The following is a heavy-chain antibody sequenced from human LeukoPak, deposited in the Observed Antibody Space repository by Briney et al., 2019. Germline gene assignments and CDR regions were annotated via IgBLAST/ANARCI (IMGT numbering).Heavy chain of an antibody. CDR2: ISGSSSYT. Sequence: GGSRRFSCAASGFTFSDYDMSWIRQATGKGLEWVSYISGSSSYTTYADSVKGRFTISRDNAKNSLYLQMNSLRAEDTAVYYCARRVAAAGYYFDYWGQGTLVTVSS. J-gene: IGHJ4*02. V-gene: IGHV3-11*06. D-gene: IGHD6-13*01. CDR3: ARRVAAAGYYFDY. CDR1: GFTFSDYD.